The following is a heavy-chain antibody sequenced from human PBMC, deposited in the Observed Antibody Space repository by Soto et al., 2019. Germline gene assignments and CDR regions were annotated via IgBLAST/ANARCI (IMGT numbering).Heavy chain of an antibody. CDR2: ISSNNDYI. CDR1: GFTFSTYS. V-gene: IGHV3-21*01. J-gene: IGHJ4*02. D-gene: IGHD3-9*01. CDR3: VRGGSYFDWLLDN. Sequence: PGGSLRLSCAASGFTFSTYSMNWVRQTPGKGLEWVSSISSNNDYIYYADSVKGRFTISRDNAKNSLYLQMNSLRAEDTAVYYCVRGGSYFDWLLDNWGQGTLVTVSS.